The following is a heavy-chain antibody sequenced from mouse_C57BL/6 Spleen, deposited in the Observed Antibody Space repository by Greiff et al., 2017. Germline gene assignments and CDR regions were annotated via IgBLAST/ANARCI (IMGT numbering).Heavy chain of an antibody. CDR1: GYTFTSYG. V-gene: IGHV1-81*01. D-gene: IGHD1-1*01. CDR2: IYPRSGNT. CDR3: ARDYYGSSSWFAY. J-gene: IGHJ3*01. Sequence: QVQLQQSGAELARPGASVKLSCKASGYTFTSYGISWVKQRTGQGLEWIGEIYPRSGNTNYNEKFKGKATLTADKSSSPAYMELGSLTSDDSAVYFCARDYYGSSSWFAYWGQGTLVTVSA.